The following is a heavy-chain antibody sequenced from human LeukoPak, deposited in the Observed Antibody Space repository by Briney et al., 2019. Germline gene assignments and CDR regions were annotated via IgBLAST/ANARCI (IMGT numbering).Heavy chain of an antibody. J-gene: IGHJ4*02. CDR2: ISYDGSNK. V-gene: IGHV3-30*18. CDR1: GFTFSSYG. D-gene: IGHD1-26*01. CDR3: AKEYSVVGAPEARSDY. Sequence: PGRSLRLSCAASGFTFSSYGMHWVRQAPGRGLEGVAVISYDGSNKYYADSVKGRITIARDNSKNTLYLHMNSLRAEDTAVYYWAKEYSVVGAPEARSDYWGQGTLVTVS.